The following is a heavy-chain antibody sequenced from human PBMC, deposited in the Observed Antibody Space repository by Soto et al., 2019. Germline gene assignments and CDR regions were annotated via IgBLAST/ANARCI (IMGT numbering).Heavy chain of an antibody. J-gene: IGHJ6*01. CDR1: GYSFPSFW. V-gene: IGHV5-51*01. D-gene: IGHD2-8*01. Sequence: GESRKIACKLSGYSFPSFWIAWLRQMPGKGLEWLGRIYRRDYETRYSPSFQGKATISADNSISTAYRQWSSLKASDTAPYYWARQQPLDTNGWQTGGQESKVAFPS. CDR3: ARQQPLDTNGWQT. CDR2: IYRRDYET.